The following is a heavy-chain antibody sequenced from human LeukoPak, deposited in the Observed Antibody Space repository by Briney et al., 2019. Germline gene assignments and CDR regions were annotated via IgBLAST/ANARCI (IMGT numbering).Heavy chain of an antibody. Sequence: TGGSLTLSCAPSGFTFRTYWMQWVRHVPGKGLVWVSHINCAGRIISYADSVNGRFTISRDNANNTLYLQMNSLRGEDTAVYYCARDGFPGGSDCWGQGTLVTVSS. CDR2: INCAGRII. J-gene: IGHJ4*02. V-gene: IGHV3-74*01. D-gene: IGHD3-10*01. CDR1: GFTFRTYW. CDR3: ARDGFPGGSDC.